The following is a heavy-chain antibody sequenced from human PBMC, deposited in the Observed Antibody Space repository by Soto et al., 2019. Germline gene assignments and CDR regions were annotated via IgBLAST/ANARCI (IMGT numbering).Heavy chain of an antibody. D-gene: IGHD6-6*01. V-gene: IGHV1-69*13. CDR3: ARGLDSSSSSHGMDV. J-gene: IGHJ6*02. CDR2: IIPIFGTA. Sequence: ASVKVSCKASGGTFSSYAISWVRQAPGQGLEWMGGIIPIFGTANYAQKFQGRVTITADESTSTAYMELSSLRSEDTAVYYCARGLDSSSSSHGMDVWGQGTTVTVSS. CDR1: GGTFSSYA.